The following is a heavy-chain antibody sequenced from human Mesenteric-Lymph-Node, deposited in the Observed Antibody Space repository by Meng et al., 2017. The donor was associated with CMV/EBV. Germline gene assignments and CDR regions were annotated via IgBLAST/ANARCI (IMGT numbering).Heavy chain of an antibody. Sequence: FTSSDINGVRQATGQGLEWMGWMNPNSGNTGYAQKFQGRVTITRNTSISTAYMELSSLRSEDTAVYYCARVSLGYCGTTSCYSGWFGPWGQGTLVTVSS. V-gene: IGHV1-8*03. CDR3: ARVSLGYCGTTSCYSGWFGP. J-gene: IGHJ5*02. CDR1: FTSSD. CDR2: MNPNSGNT. D-gene: IGHD2-2*01.